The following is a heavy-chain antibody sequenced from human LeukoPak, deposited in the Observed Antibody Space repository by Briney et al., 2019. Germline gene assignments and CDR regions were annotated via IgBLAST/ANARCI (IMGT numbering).Heavy chain of an antibody. CDR3: AREMTGISAADF. D-gene: IGHD6-13*01. V-gene: IGHV3-72*01. J-gene: IGHJ4*02. CDR1: EFSLSDFY. Sequence: GGSLRLSCTASEFSLSDFYMDWVRQAPGKGLEWVGRSRTKARGYTTEYAASVRDRFTVSRDESRNSVYLQMDSLRTEDTAVYYCAREMTGISAADFWGQGTLVTVSS. CDR2: SRTKARGYTT.